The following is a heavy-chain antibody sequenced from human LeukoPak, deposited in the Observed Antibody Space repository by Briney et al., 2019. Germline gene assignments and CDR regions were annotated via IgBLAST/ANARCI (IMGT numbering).Heavy chain of an antibody. CDR3: ATIVVVPAAIGDDAFDI. CDR1: GGTFSSYA. CDR2: IIPIFGTA. D-gene: IGHD2-2*02. Sequence: SVKVSCKASGGTFSSYAISWVRQAPGQGLEWMGGIIPIFGTANYAQKFQGRVTITADESTSTAYMELSSLRSEDTAVYYCATIVVVPAAIGDDAFDIWGQGTMVTVSS. V-gene: IGHV1-69*01. J-gene: IGHJ3*02.